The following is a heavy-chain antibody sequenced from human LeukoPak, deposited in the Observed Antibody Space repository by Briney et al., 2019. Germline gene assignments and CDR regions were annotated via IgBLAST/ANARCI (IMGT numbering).Heavy chain of an antibody. CDR2: YSGGEA. J-gene: IGHJ4*02. CDR3: VRSTPGPHCSGVGCPPTLTPFDS. CDR1: GFTVSSKY. D-gene: IGHD2-15*01. Sequence: GGSLRLSCTAYGFTVSSKYMSWVRQAPGRGLEWVSVYSGGEAFYADSVRGRFTISRDDSKNTLFLEMKSLRVEDTAAYFCVRSTPGPHCSGVGCPPTLTPFDSWGQGTLVTVSS. V-gene: IGHV3-53*01.